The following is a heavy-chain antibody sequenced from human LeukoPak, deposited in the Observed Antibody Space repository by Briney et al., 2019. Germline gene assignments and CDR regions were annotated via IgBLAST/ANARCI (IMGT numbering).Heavy chain of an antibody. CDR2: IYYTGMT. V-gene: IGHV4-59*08. J-gene: IGHJ4*02. Sequence: SETLSLTCTVPDGSISNYFWSWIRQPPGKGLEWIGYIYYTGMTSSNPSLKSRVTISMDTSKNQFSLNLRSVTAADTAIYYCARHGRMVIMSKFSTGIDQWGQGTLVTVSS. CDR1: DGSISNYF. D-gene: IGHD2-8*01. CDR3: ARHGRMVIMSKFSTGIDQ.